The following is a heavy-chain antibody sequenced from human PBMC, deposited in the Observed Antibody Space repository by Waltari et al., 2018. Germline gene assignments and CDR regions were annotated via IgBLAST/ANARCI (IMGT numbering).Heavy chain of an antibody. CDR1: GFTFTKYW. CDR3: ARGEEGYGEAYY. D-gene: IGHD3-10*01. V-gene: IGHV3-7*04. Sequence: EVQLVESGGGLVQPGGSLRLSCAASGFTFTKYWMTWVRQAPGKGMEWVANINDDAKEKYHVDSGKGRFTSSRENTKKSLYLQMKSLRVDETAVYYCARGEEGYGEAYYWGQGTLVTVSS. J-gene: IGHJ4*02. CDR2: INDDAKEK.